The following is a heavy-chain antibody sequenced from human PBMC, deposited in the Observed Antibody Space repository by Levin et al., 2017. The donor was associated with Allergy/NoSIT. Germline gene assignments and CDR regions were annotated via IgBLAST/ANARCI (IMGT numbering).Heavy chain of an antibody. J-gene: IGHJ3*02. CDR3: ARGGDVVIAHDAFDI. V-gene: IGHV3-30-3*01. Sequence: GESLKISCAASGFTFSSYAMHWVRQAPGKGLEWVAVISYDGSNKYYADSVKGRFTISRDNSKNTLYLQMNSLRAEDTAVYYCARGGDVVIAHDAFDIWGQGTMVTVSS. D-gene: IGHD2-21*01. CDR2: ISYDGSNK. CDR1: GFTFSSYA.